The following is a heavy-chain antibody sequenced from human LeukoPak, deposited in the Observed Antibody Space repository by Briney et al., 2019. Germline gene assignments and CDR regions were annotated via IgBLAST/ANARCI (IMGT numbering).Heavy chain of an antibody. D-gene: IGHD7-27*01. CDR2: IRYDGSNK. CDR1: GFTFSSYG. V-gene: IGHV3-30*02. J-gene: IGHJ4*02. CDR3: AKALWGYPTPLQDY. Sequence: GGSLRLSCAASGFTFSSYGMHWVRQAPGKGLEWVAFIRYDGSNKYYADSVKGRFTISRDNSKNTLYLQMNSLRAEDTAVYYCAKALWGYPTPLQDYWGQGTLVTVSS.